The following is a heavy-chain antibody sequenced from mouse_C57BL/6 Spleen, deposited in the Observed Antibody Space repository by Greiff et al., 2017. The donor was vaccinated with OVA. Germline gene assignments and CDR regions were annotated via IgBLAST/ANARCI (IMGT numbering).Heavy chain of an antibody. J-gene: IGHJ4*01. D-gene: IGHD1-3*01. Sequence: EVKVVESGGDLVKPGGSLKLSCAASGFTFSNYGMSWVRQTPDKRLEWVATISRGGSYTFYPDSVKGRFTISRDNAKNILYLQMSSLKSEDTAMYYCTRQGPYNMDYWGKGTSVTVSS. CDR3: TRQGPYNMDY. CDR2: ISRGGSYT. CDR1: GFTFSNYG. V-gene: IGHV5-6*01.